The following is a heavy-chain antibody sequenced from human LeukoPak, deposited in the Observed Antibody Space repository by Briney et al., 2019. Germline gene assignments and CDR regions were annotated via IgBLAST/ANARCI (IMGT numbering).Heavy chain of an antibody. CDR1: GGTFSSYA. CDR2: INPNSGGT. CDR3: ARDGIPAYYYYMDV. D-gene: IGHD5-18*01. J-gene: IGHJ6*03. Sequence: ASVKVSCKASGGTFSSYAISWVRQAPGQGLEWMGWINPNSGGTNYAQKFQGRVTMTRDTSISTAYMELSRLRSDDTAVYYCARDGIPAYYYYMDVWGKGTTVTVSS. V-gene: IGHV1-2*02.